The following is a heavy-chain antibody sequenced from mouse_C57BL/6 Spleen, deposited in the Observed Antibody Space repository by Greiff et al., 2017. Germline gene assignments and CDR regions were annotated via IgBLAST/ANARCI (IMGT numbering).Heavy chain of an antibody. CDR3: ARSTSGGSWFAY. CDR1: GYTFTSYW. Sequence: QVQLQQPGAELVRPGSSVKLSCKASGYTFTSYWMHWVKQRPIQGLEWIGNIDPSDSETHYNQKFKDKATLTVDKSSSTAYMQLSSLTSEDSAVYYCARSTSGGSWFAYWGQGTLVTVSA. CDR2: IDPSDSET. V-gene: IGHV1-52*01. J-gene: IGHJ3*01. D-gene: IGHD2-1*01.